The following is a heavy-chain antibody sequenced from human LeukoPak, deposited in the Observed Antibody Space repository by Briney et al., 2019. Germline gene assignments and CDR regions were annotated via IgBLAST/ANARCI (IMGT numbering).Heavy chain of an antibody. CDR2: ISDDGRNK. CDR3: AKRPSDYGDYVTYFDY. J-gene: IGHJ4*02. CDR1: GFSFISYG. D-gene: IGHD4-17*01. Sequence: GGSLRLPCAASGFSFISYGMHWVRQAPGKGLEWVGVISDDGRNKKYADSVKGRFTISRDNSKDTLYLQMNSLRDEDTAVYYCAKRPSDYGDYVTYFDYWGQGTLVTGSS. V-gene: IGHV3-30*18.